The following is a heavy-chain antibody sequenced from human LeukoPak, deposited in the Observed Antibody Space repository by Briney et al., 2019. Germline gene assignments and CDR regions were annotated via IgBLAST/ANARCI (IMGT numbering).Heavy chain of an antibody. CDR1: GFTFSSYW. V-gene: IGHV3-7*01. Sequence: GGSLRLSCAASGFTFSSYWMSWVRQAPGKGLEWVANIKQDGSEKYYVDSVKGRFTISRDNAKNSLYLQMNSLRAEDTAVYYCARVPGIYQWLEGGYWGQGTLVTVSS. J-gene: IGHJ4*02. CDR2: IKQDGSEK. CDR3: ARVPGIYQWLEGGY. D-gene: IGHD6-19*01.